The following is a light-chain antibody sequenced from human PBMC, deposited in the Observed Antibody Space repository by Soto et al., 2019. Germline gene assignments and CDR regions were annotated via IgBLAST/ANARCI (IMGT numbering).Light chain of an antibody. Sequence: SALTQPASVSGSPGQSITISCTGTNNDVGMFKYVSWYQQYPDKAPKLLIYDVSVRPSGVSDRFSGSKSGNTASLTISGLQAEDEADYYCNSYTTSQTGVFGTGTKLTVL. CDR2: DVS. J-gene: IGLJ1*01. CDR1: NNDVGMFKY. V-gene: IGLV2-14*01. CDR3: NSYTTSQTGV.